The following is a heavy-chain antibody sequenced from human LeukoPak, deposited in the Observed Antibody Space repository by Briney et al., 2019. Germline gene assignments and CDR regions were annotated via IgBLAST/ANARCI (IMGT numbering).Heavy chain of an antibody. D-gene: IGHD3-10*01. CDR3: ARLVVRGGGDI. J-gene: IGHJ3*02. CDR2: IYYSGST. CDR1: GGSISSYY. V-gene: IGHV4-59*08. Sequence: SETLSLTCTVSGGSISSYYWSWIRQPPGKGLEWIGYIYYSGSTNYTPSLKSRVTISVDTSKNQFSLKLSSVTAADTAVYYCARLVVRGGGDIWGQGTMVTVSS.